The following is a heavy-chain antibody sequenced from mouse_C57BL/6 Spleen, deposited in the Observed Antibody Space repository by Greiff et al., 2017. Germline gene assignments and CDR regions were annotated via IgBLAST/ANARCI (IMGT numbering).Heavy chain of an antibody. CDR1: GYTFTSYG. Sequence: QVQLMQSGAELARPGASVKLSCTASGYTFTSYGISWVKQRTGQGLEWIGDIYPRSGNTYYNEKVKGKATLTADKSSSTAYMELRSLTSEDSAVYFCARGGDYDGYYAMDYWGQGTSVTVSS. V-gene: IGHV1-81*01. D-gene: IGHD2-4*01. J-gene: IGHJ4*01. CDR3: ARGGDYDGYYAMDY. CDR2: IYPRSGNT.